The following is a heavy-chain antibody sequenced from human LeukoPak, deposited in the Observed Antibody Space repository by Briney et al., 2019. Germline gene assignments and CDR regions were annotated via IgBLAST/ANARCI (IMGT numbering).Heavy chain of an antibody. V-gene: IGHV5-51*01. CDR3: ARRIAVAGRYYFDY. J-gene: IGHJ4*02. CDR1: GYSFTSYW. D-gene: IGHD6-19*01. CDR2: IYPGDSNT. Sequence: GESLKISCKGSGYSFTSYWIGWVRQMPGKGLEWMGIIYPGDSNTRYSPSFQGQVTISADKSITTAYLQWSSLKASDTATYYCARRIAVAGRYYFDYWGQGTLVTVSS.